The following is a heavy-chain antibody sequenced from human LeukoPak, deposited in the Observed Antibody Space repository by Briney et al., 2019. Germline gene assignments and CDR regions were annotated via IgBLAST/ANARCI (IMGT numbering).Heavy chain of an antibody. CDR1: GFVVSTYW. V-gene: IGHV3-7*01. Sequence: GGSLRLSCAASGFVVSTYWMTWVRQAPGKGLEWVANINLDGTEENYVDSSLKGRFTISRDNAKNSLYLQMTSLRVEDTAVYYCASGRHDFLHWGQGTLVTVSS. D-gene: IGHD3/OR15-3a*01. CDR3: ASGRHDFLH. CDR2: INLDGTEE. J-gene: IGHJ4*02.